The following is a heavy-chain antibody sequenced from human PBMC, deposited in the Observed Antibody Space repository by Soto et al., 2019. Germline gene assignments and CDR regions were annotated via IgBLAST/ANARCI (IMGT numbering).Heavy chain of an antibody. CDR3: AKGGDSSGWDYYYYGMDV. J-gene: IGHJ6*02. D-gene: IGHD6-19*01. CDR1: GFTFSSYA. Sequence: EVQLLESGGGLVQPGGSLRLSCAASGFTFSSYAMSWVRQAPGKGLEWVSAISGSGGSTYYADSVKGRFTISRDNSKNTLYLQMNSLRAEDTAVYYCAKGGDSSGWDYYYYGMDVWGQGTTVTVSS. V-gene: IGHV3-23*01. CDR2: ISGSGGST.